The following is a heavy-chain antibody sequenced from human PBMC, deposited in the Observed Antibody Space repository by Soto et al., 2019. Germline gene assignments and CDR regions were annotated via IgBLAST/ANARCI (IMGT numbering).Heavy chain of an antibody. CDR2: ISTYNDNT. CDR3: AREGYCSSGSCALYSHDFFGMDV. CDR1: GYTFARYG. J-gene: IGHJ6*02. D-gene: IGHD2-15*01. V-gene: IGHV1-18*01. Sequence: ASVKVSCKTSGYTFARYGISWVRQVPGQGLEWMGWISTYNDNTKYAQKLKGRVTMSTDTSTDTVYMELRSPTSDDTAVYYCAREGYCSSGSCALYSHDFFGMDVWGQGTTVTVSS.